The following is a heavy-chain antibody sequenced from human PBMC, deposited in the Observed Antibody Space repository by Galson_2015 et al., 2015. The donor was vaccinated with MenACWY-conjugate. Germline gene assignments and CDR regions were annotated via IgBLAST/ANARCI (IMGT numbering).Heavy chain of an antibody. V-gene: IGHV4-34*01. CDR2: ISPSGST. CDR3: ARIRDNWKPFDAFEI. Sequence: SETLSLTCGVYGGSFSAPYWSWIRQPPGRGLEWIGEISPSGSTNYNPPLKSRVTISVDTSKNQFSLKLTSVTAADTAVYYCARIRDNWKPFDAFEIWGQGTMVTVSS. D-gene: IGHD1-20*01. J-gene: IGHJ3*02. CDR1: GGSFSAPY.